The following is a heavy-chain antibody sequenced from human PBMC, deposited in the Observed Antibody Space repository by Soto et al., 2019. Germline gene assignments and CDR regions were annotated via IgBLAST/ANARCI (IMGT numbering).Heavy chain of an antibody. Sequence: EVQLVESGGGLVQPGGSLRLSCAASGFTFSTYEFNWVRQAPGRGLEGFSYISGSGNIISYADSVKGRFTISRDNAENSLHLHMSSLRVDDTAVYFCVRDTMRASAAASLDYWGQGTQVIVSS. CDR2: ISGSGNII. J-gene: IGHJ4*02. CDR1: GFTFSTYE. V-gene: IGHV3-48*03. D-gene: IGHD6-13*01. CDR3: VRDTMRASAAASLDY.